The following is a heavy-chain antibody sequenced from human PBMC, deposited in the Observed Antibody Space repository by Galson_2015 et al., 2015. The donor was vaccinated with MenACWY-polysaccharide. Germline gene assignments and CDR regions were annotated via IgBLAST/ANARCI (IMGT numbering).Heavy chain of an antibody. J-gene: IGHJ3*02. CDR2: IHYDGRNK. V-gene: IGHV3-30*02. CDR3: GRHTNDAFDI. Sequence: SLRLSCAASGFTFSSYGMHWVRQVPGKGLEWVAFIHYDGRNKYYADSVKGRFTISRDNSMNTLYLQMNSLRAEDTAVYYCGRHTNDAFDIWGQGTMVTVSS. D-gene: IGHD2-2*01. CDR1: GFTFSSYG.